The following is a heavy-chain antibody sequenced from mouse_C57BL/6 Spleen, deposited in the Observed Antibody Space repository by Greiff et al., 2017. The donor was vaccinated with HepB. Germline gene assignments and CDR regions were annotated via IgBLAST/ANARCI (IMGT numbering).Heavy chain of an antibody. J-gene: IGHJ4*01. V-gene: IGHV1-11*01. CDR1: GYTFTDHI. CDR2: IYPVSGET. Sequence: LMESGAELASPGASVTLSCKASGYTFTDHIMNWVKKRPGQGLEWIGRIYPVSGETNYNQKFMGKATFSVDRSSSTVYMVLNSLTSEDPAVYYCGRAYYGSSLAMDYWGQGTSVTVSS. CDR3: GRAYYGSSLAMDY. D-gene: IGHD1-1*01.